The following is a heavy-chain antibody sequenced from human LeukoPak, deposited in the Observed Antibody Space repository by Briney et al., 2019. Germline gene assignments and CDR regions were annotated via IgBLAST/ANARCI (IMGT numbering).Heavy chain of an antibody. CDR3: ARAPPVLCFDY. J-gene: IGHJ4*02. Sequence: KAGGSLRLSCAASGFTFSSYSMSWVRQAPGKGVEWDSSISSSSSYIYYADSVKGRFTISRDNAKNSLYLQMNSLRAEHTAVYYCARAPPVLCFDYRGQATLGPLSA. CDR2: ISSSSSYI. V-gene: IGHV3-21*01. D-gene: IGHD2-21*01. CDR1: GFTFSSYS.